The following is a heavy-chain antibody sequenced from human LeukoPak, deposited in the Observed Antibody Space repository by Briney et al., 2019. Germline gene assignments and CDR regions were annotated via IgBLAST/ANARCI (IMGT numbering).Heavy chain of an antibody. CDR1: GGSISSQY. CDR2: IYYSGST. Sequence: SETLSLTCTVSGGSISSQYWSWIRQPPGKGLEWIGYIYYSGSTNYNPTLKRRVTISVDTSKNQVSLKLSSVTAADTAVYYCARVPKYSSSWFMYYYYMDVWGKETTVTVSS. V-gene: IGHV4-59*11. D-gene: IGHD6-13*01. CDR3: ARVPKYSSSWFMYYYYMDV. J-gene: IGHJ6*03.